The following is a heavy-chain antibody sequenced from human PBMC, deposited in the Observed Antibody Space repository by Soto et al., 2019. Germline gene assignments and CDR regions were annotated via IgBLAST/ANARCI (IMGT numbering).Heavy chain of an antibody. CDR1: GFTFDDYA. CDR3: AAPFSGYDGADDAFDI. CDR2: ISWNSGSI. Sequence: PGGSLRLSCAASGFTFDDYAMHWVRQAPGKGLEWVSGISWNSGSIGYADSVKGRFTISRDNAKNSLYLQMNSLRAEDTALYYCAAPFSGYDGADDAFDIWGQGTMVTVSS. J-gene: IGHJ3*02. V-gene: IGHV3-9*01. D-gene: IGHD5-12*01.